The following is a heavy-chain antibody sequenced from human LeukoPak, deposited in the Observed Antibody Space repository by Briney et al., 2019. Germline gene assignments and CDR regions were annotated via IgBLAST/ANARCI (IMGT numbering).Heavy chain of an antibody. CDR3: AREGYCSSTSCYYFDY. Sequence: GGSLRLSCAASGFTFSSYSMNLVRQAPGKGLEWVSYISSSSSTIYYADSVKGRFTISRDNAKNSLYLQMNSLRAEDTAVYYCAREGYCSSTSCYYFDYWGQGTLVTVSS. J-gene: IGHJ4*02. CDR2: ISSSSSTI. D-gene: IGHD2-2*01. CDR1: GFTFSSYS. V-gene: IGHV3-48*01.